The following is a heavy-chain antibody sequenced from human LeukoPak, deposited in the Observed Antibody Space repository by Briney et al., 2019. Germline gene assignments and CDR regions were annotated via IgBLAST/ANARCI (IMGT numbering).Heavy chain of an antibody. V-gene: IGHV3-74*01. CDR1: GFSVSSYE. CDR3: ASQRGGSNYGWVSDY. Sequence: PGGSLRLSCAASGFSVSSYEMNWVRQAPGEGLVWVSRINGDGSSTNYADSVKGRFTISRDNAKNTLYLQMNSLRDEDTAVYYCASQRGGSNYGWVSDYWGQGTLVTVSS. J-gene: IGHJ4*02. CDR2: INGDGSST. D-gene: IGHD5-18*01.